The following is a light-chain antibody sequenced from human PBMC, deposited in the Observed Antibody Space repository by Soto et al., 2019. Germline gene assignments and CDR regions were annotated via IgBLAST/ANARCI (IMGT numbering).Light chain of an antibody. CDR1: SGHSSYA. CDR3: QTWGTAIHV. CDR2: LNSDGSH. V-gene: IGLV4-69*01. J-gene: IGLJ2*01. Sequence: QSVLTQSPSASASLGASVKLTCILSSGHSSYAIAWHQQQPDKGPRYLMKLNSDGSHKKGDGIPDRFSGSSSGAERYLTISSLQSDDEADYYCQTWGTAIHVFGGGTKVTVL.